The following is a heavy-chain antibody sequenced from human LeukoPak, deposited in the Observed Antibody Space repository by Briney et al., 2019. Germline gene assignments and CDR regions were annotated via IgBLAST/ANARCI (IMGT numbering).Heavy chain of an antibody. V-gene: IGHV3-64D*09. D-gene: IGHD3-22*01. CDR2: VSSEGGST. CDR1: GFTFSNFP. Sequence: GGSLRLSCSASGFTFSNFPMHWVRQAPGKGLEDVSAVSSEGGSTYYADSVRGRFTISRDNSKNTLSLQMGSLRAEDTAVYYCVKAILFGSVSYYADWGQGTLVTVSS. CDR3: VKAILFGSVSYYAD. J-gene: IGHJ4*02.